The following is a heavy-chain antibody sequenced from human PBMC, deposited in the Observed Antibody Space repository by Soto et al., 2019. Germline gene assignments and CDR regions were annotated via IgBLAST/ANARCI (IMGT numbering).Heavy chain of an antibody. V-gene: IGHV3-74*01. CDR3: ARGDGDHFEGNGAPGRH. CDR1: GFTFSSYW. D-gene: IGHD2-8*01. CDR2: IKSDGSGT. Sequence: EVQLVESGGGLVQPGESLTLSCAASGFTFSSYWMHWVRQAPGKGLVWVSRIKSDGSGTYYADSVKGRLTISRDNARNRLYLQRNSLRGEDTAVYFGARGDGDHFEGNGAPGRHWGQGTLVSVSS. J-gene: IGHJ4*02.